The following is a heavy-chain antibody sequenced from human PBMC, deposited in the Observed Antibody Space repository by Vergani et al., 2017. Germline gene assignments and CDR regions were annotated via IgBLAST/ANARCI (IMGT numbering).Heavy chain of an antibody. CDR3: ARGGYGGNPGAFDI. V-gene: IGHV4-59*01. CDR2: IYYSGST. Sequence: QVQLQESGPGLVKPSETLSLTCTVSGGSISSYYWSWIRQPPGKGLEWIGYIYYSGSTHYNPSLKSRVTISVDTYKNQFSLKLSSVTAADTAVYYCARGGYGGNPGAFDIWGQGTMVTVSS. J-gene: IGHJ3*02. CDR1: GGSISSYY. D-gene: IGHD4-23*01.